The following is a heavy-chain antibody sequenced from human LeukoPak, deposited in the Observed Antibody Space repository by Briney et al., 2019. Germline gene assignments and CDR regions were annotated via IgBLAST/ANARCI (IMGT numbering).Heavy chain of an antibody. D-gene: IGHD3-9*01. CDR3: ARRPRNDILTGTPFDY. J-gene: IGHJ4*02. V-gene: IGHV4-31*11. CDR1: IDSINNDYYY. CDR2: ISYSGSA. Sequence: PSETLSLTCAVSIDSINNDYYYWSWIRQHPGEGLEWVGHISYSGSASYNPSLRSRVTISVDTSKNQFSLKLRSVTAADTAVYYCARRPRNDILTGTPFDYWGQGILVTVSS.